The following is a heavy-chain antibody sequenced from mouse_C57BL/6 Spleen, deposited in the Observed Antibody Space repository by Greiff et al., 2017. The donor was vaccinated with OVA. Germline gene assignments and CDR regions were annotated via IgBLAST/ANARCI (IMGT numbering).Heavy chain of an antibody. CDR2: ISSGSSTI. D-gene: IGHD1-1*01. J-gene: IGHJ4*01. V-gene: IGHV5-17*01. CDR3: ARGGTTRYYYAMDY. CDR1: GFTFSDYG. Sequence: DVQLVESGGGLVKPGGSLKLSCAASGFTFSDYGMHWVRQAPEKGLEWVAYISSGSSTIYYADTVKGRFTISRDNAKNTLFLQMTSLRSEDTAMYYCARGGTTRYYYAMDYWGQGTSVTVSS.